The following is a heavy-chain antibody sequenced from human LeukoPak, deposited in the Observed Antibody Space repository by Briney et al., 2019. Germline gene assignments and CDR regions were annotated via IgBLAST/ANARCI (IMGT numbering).Heavy chain of an antibody. CDR1: GLTFSSYA. CDR2: ISGSSGHT. D-gene: IGHD3-3*01. V-gene: IGHV3-23*01. CDR3: AKVGFSEMEWLLYSDH. J-gene: IGHJ4*02. Sequence: PGRSLRLSCVASGLTFSSYAMSWVRQAPGKGLEWVSAISGSSGHTYYADSVKGRFTISRDNSKNTLYLQMNSLRAEDTAVYYCAKVGFSEMEWLLYSDHWGQGTLVTVSS.